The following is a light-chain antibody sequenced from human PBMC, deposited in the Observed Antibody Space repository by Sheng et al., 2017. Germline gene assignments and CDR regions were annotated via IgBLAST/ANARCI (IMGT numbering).Light chain of an antibody. CDR2: KDT. CDR1: ILAEKY. J-gene: IGLJ3*02. V-gene: IGLV3-27*01. CDR3: YSVADNEDV. Sequence: SYELTQPSSVSVSPGQTAKITCSGDILAEKYGRWFQQKPGQPPTLVIYKDTERPSGISERFSGSSSGNSVTLAISGAQVEDEADYYCYSVADNEDVFGGGTKLTV.